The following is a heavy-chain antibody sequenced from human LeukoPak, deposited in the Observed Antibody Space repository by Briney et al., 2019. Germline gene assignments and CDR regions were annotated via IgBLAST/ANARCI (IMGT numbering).Heavy chain of an antibody. CDR3: ARDHDSSGWYERFVTFAY. CDR1: GYTFTSYG. J-gene: IGHJ4*02. D-gene: IGHD6-19*01. CDR2: ISAYNGNT. V-gene: IGHV1-18*01. Sequence: ASVKVSCKASGYTFTSYGISWVRQAPGQGLEWMGWISAYNGNTNYAQKLQGRVTMTTDTSTSTAYMELRSLRSDDTAVYYCARDHDSSGWYERFVTFAYWGQGTLVTVSS.